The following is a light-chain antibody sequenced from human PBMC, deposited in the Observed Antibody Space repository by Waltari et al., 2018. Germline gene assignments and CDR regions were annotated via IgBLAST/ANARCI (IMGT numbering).Light chain of an antibody. V-gene: IGLV1-40*01. J-gene: IGLJ3*02. CDR2: GFT. CDR3: QSYDFSMSAL. Sequence: QSVLTQPPSVSGAPGQRVTISCTGSASNIGAGFDVHWYQQFPGTAPKLLIYGFTNRPSGGPERFSGSQYGTSASLAITGIHAEDEADYYCQSYDFSMSALFGGGTKLTVL. CDR1: ASNIGAGFD.